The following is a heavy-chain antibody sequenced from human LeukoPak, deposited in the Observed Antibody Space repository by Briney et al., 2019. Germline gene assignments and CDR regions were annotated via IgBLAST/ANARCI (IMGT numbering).Heavy chain of an antibody. CDR1: GFTFSSYG. CDR3: AKDLGTSGSYNYGMDV. D-gene: IGHD1-26*01. CDR2: ISYDGSNK. J-gene: IGHJ6*02. Sequence: PGRSLRLSCAASGFTFSSYGMHWVRQAPGKGLEGVAVISYDGSNKYYADSVKGRFTISRDNSKNTLYLQMNSLRAEDTAVYYCAKDLGTSGSYNYGMDVWGQGTTVTVSS. V-gene: IGHV3-30*18.